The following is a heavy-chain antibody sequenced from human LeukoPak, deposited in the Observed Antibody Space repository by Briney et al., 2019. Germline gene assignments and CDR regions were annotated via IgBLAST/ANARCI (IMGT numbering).Heavy chain of an antibody. CDR1: GFAFTFHA. CDR3: AKPISGGLAVTADWFDP. CDR2: MNANSGTT. Sequence: HPGGSLRLSCAASGFAFTFHAMSWLRQPPGKGLEWVSTMNANSGTTSYAASVRGRFTISRDNSKNTLYLQVNSLRADDTAVYYCAKPISGGLAVTADWFDPWGQGTLVVASS. V-gene: IGHV3-23*01. J-gene: IGHJ5*01. D-gene: IGHD6-19*01.